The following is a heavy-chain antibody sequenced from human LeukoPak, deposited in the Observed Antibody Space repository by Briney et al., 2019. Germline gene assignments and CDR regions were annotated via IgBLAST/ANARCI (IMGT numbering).Heavy chain of an antibody. CDR2: IIPIFGTA. CDR3: TIVATTKGYYYYMDV. J-gene: IGHJ6*03. V-gene: IGHV1-69*13. CDR1: GGTFSSYA. Sequence: SVKVSCKASGGTFSSYAISWVRQAPGQGLEWMGGIIPIFGTANYAQKFQGRVTITADESTSTAYMELSSLRSEDTAVYYCTIVATTKGYYYYMDVWGKGTTVTISS. D-gene: IGHD5-12*01.